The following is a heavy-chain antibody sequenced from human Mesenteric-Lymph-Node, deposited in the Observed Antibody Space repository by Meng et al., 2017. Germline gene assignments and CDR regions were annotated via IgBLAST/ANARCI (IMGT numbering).Heavy chain of an antibody. D-gene: IGHD2/OR15-2a*01. CDR2: LIPVLNKA. CDR1: GGSFSTYT. CDR3: ARGRGNQPLFDF. J-gene: IGHJ4*02. V-gene: IGHV1-69*10. Sequence: QVQRVQSGAEGKNPGSSVKGACKTSGGSFSTYTFSWVRQAPGQGLEWMGGLIPVLNKAKSAPRFQDRVTFTADETTTTAYMELSSLTFEDTAVYFCARGRGNQPLFDFWGQGTLVTVSS.